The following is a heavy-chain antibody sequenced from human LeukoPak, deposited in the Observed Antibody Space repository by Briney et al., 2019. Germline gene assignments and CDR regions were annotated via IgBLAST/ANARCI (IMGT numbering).Heavy chain of an antibody. J-gene: IGHJ4*02. CDR1: GFTFSSYG. CDR3: AKDMTMVEYYFDY. V-gene: IGHV3-30*18. Sequence: GGSLRLSCAASGFTFSSYGMHWVRQAPGKGLEWVAVISYDGSNKYYADSVKGRFTISRDNSKNTLYLQMNSLRAEDTAVYYCAKDMTMVEYYFDYWGQGTLVIVSS. CDR2: ISYDGSNK. D-gene: IGHD4/OR15-4a*01.